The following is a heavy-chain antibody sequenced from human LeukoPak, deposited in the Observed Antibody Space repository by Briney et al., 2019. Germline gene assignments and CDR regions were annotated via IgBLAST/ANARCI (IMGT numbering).Heavy chain of an antibody. CDR3: AADYGDYEGTSDI. V-gene: IGHV4-59*01. J-gene: IGHJ3*02. Sequence: KTSETLSLTCSVSGGSIRSAYWSWIRQSPGKGLEWIGYIHYSGITNYNPSLKSRVSISVDTSKNQLSLRLSSVTAADTAVYYCAADYGDYEGTSDIWGQGTLVTVSS. CDR1: GGSIRSAY. D-gene: IGHD4-17*01. CDR2: IHYSGIT.